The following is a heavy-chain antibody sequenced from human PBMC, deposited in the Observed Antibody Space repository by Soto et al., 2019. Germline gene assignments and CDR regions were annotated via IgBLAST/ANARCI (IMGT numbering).Heavy chain of an antibody. CDR2: VNGDGSST. CDR1: EFTFSSYG. J-gene: IGHJ4*02. D-gene: IGHD2-8*02. Sequence: GGSLRLSCAAPEFTFSSYGMHWVRQAPGKGLVWVSHVNGDGSSTNYADSVKGRFTISRDNAKNTLYLQMNSLRAEDTAVYYCAILVSSGIRDDYWGRGTLVTVSS. V-gene: IGHV3-74*01. CDR3: AILVSSGIRDDY.